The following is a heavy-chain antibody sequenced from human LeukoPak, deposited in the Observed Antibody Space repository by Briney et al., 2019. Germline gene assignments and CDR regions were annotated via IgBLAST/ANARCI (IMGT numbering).Heavy chain of an antibody. V-gene: IGHV3-30*18. D-gene: IGHD3-22*01. CDR3: AKDRDYYDSSGYYDRTPADY. CDR1: GFTFSSYA. J-gene: IGHJ4*02. CDR2: ISYDGSNK. Sequence: GRSLRLSCAASGFTFSSYAIHWVRQAPGKGLEWVAVISYDGSNKYYADSVKGRFTISRDNSKNTLYLQMNSLRAEDTAVYYCAKDRDYYDSSGYYDRTPADYWGQGTLVTVSS.